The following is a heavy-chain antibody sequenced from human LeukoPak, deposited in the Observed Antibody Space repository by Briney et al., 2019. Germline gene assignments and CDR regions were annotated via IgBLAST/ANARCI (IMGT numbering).Heavy chain of an antibody. D-gene: IGHD2-15*01. V-gene: IGHV5-51*01. Sequence: GESLKISCKGSGYRFTSYWIGWVRQMPGKGLEWMGIIYPGDPDTRYSPSFQDQVTISADKSISTAYLQWSSLKASDTAMYYCARSLQGYCGGGSCYASFDYWGQGTLVTVSS. CDR3: ARSLQGYCGGGSCYASFDY. J-gene: IGHJ4*02. CDR2: IYPGDPDT. CDR1: GYRFTSYW.